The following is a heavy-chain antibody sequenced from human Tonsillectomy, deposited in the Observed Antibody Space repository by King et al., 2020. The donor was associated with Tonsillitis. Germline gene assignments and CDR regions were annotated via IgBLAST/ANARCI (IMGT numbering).Heavy chain of an antibody. D-gene: IGHD1-26*01. CDR3: AREVGANSAYYYYLDV. CDR1: GGSISNYY. Sequence: VQLQESGPGLVKPSETLSLTCTVSGGSISNYYWSWIRPPPGKGLAWIGYGYYSGSTNYNPSLKSRVTISVDTSKNQFSLKLSSVTAADTAVYYCAREVGANSAYYYYLDVWGKGTTVTVSS. J-gene: IGHJ6*03. CDR2: GYYSGST. V-gene: IGHV4-59*01.